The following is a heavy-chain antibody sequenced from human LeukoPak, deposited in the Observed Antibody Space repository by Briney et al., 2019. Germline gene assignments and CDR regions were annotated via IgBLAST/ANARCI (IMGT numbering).Heavy chain of an antibody. Sequence: GGSLRLSCAASGFTFSSYWMHWVRQAPGKGLVWVSHIHTDGTTSLYADSVKGRFTISRDNAKNTLYLQMDGLRAEDTAVYYCARARGYDTRDFDYWGQGALVTVSS. CDR3: ARARGYDTRDFDY. V-gene: IGHV3-74*01. D-gene: IGHD2-2*01. J-gene: IGHJ4*02. CDR2: IHTDGTTS. CDR1: GFTFSSYW.